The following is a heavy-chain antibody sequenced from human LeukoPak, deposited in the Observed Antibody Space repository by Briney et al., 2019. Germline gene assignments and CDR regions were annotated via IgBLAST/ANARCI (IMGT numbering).Heavy chain of an antibody. CDR1: GVTFSAYS. Sequence: GGSLRLSCAASGVTFSAYSMSRGRQAPGKGLEWGSDISSSSRPIYYADSVKGRFTISRDNAKNSLYLQMNSLRDEDTAVYYCARGGSDGFDYWGQGPLVTVSS. V-gene: IGHV3-48*02. D-gene: IGHD3-10*01. CDR2: ISSSSRPI. CDR3: ARGGSDGFDY. J-gene: IGHJ4*02.